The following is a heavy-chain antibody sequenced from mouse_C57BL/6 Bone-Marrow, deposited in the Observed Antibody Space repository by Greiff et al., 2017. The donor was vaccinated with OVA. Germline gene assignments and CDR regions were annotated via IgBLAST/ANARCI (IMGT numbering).Heavy chain of an antibody. Sequence: QVQLQQPGAELVKPGASVKLSCKASGYTFTSYWMQWVNQRPGQGLEWIGVIDPSDSYTNYNQKFKGKATLTVDTSSSTAFMQLSSLKCEDSAVYYGARERINGTTEVATGKYYYAMDYWGQGTSVTVSS. CDR3: ARERINGTTEVATGKYYYAMDY. CDR1: GYTFTSYW. V-gene: IGHV1-50*01. CDR2: IDPSDSYT. D-gene: IGHD1-1*01. J-gene: IGHJ4*01.